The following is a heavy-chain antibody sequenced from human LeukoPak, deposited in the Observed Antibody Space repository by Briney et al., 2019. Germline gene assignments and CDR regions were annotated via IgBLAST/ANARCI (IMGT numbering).Heavy chain of an antibody. Sequence: GGSLRLSCAASGFTFSSYEMNWVRQAPGKGLEWVAHISSGGNVEYYLDSVRGRFTMSRDNAKSLLFLQMNSLRAEDTAVYYCARDTLNGPFVISLDYWGQGALVTVSS. D-gene: IGHD3-9*01. CDR1: GFTFSSYE. CDR2: ISSGGNVE. J-gene: IGHJ4*02. CDR3: ARDTLNGPFVISLDY. V-gene: IGHV3-48*03.